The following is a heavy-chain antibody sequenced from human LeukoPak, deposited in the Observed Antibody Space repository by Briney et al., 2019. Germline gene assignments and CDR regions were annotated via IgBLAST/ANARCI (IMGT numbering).Heavy chain of an antibody. J-gene: IGHJ5*02. CDR2: IKQDGSET. V-gene: IGHV3-7*04. CDR1: GFTFSNYW. CDR3: ARDRSSSWYLTPGFDP. D-gene: IGHD6-13*01. Sequence: PGGSLRLSCGASGFTFSNYWMSWVRQAPGQGLEWVASIKQDGSETYYVDSVKGRFTISRDNAKNSVYLQINSLRSEDTAVYYCARDRSSSWYLTPGFDPWGLGTLVTVSS.